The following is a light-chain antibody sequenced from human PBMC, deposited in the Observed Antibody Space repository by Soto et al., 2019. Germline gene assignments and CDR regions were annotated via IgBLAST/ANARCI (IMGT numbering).Light chain of an antibody. CDR3: QQRSNWLT. J-gene: IGKJ4*01. V-gene: IGKV3-11*01. Sequence: EIVLTQSPATLSLSPGERATLSCRASQSLSSYLAWYQQKPGQAPRLLIYDASNRATGIPARFSGSGSGTDVTLTISSLEPEDFAVYYCQQRSNWLTFGGGTKVEIK. CDR2: DAS. CDR1: QSLSSY.